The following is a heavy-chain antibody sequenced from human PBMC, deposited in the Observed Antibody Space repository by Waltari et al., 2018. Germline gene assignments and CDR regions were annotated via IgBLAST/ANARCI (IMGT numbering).Heavy chain of an antibody. J-gene: IGHJ5*02. Sequence: EVQVLESGGGLVQPGGSLRLTCAASGFIFNNYAINWVRQAPGKGVEGVSGINGYGDKTYDADSVKGRFTLSRDNSRNTLSLQMNSLRAEDTAVYYCAKAHFYDTSGYIEHWGQGTLVTVSS. D-gene: IGHD3-22*01. V-gene: IGHV3-23*01. CDR2: INGYGDKT. CDR1: GFIFNNYA. CDR3: AKAHFYDTSGYIEH.